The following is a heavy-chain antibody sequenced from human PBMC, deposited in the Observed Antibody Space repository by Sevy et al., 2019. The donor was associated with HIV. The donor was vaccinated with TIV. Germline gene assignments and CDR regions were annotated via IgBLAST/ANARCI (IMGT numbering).Heavy chain of an antibody. D-gene: IGHD2-8*01. V-gene: IGHV3-30-3*01. CDR1: GFSFSHYA. CDR3: ARVAVSYCTNDCYHRFDY. J-gene: IGHJ4*02. Sequence: GGSLRLSCAVSGFSFSHYAFHWVRQAPGKELEWVSLIAYDGTYKYYADSVKGRFTISRDNSKNTLYLQMNSLRGNYTDVYYCARVAVSYCTNDCYHRFDYWGPGALVTVSS. CDR2: IAYDGTYK.